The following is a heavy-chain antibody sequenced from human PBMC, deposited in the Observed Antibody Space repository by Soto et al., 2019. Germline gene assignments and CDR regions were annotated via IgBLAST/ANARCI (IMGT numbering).Heavy chain of an antibody. D-gene: IGHD3-10*01. Sequence: DVQLLESGGGLVQWGGSLRLSCVTSGFTFSTYGMTWVRQAPGKGLEWVSYGGSGGSRYYAEAVKGRFTISRDNYKNTLSLEMNSRRAEDTATYYCVKFRGRAYPYYYMDVWGKGTTVTVSS. CDR1: GFTFSTYG. CDR2: YGGSGGSR. J-gene: IGHJ6*03. V-gene: IGHV3-23*01. CDR3: VKFRGRAYPYYYMDV.